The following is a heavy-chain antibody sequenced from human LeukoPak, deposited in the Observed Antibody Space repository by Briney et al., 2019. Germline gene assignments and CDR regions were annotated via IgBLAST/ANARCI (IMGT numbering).Heavy chain of an antibody. CDR2: ISYDGSDK. Sequence: PGGSLRLSCAASGFTFSSYGMHWVRQAPGKGPEWVAFISYDGSDKYYADSVKGRFTISRDNSRNTLYLQMSSVRAEDTAVYYRAKDRGLWFGELYRHPDYWGQGTLVTVSS. V-gene: IGHV3-30*18. CDR1: GFTFSSYG. CDR3: AKDRGLWFGELYRHPDY. J-gene: IGHJ4*02. D-gene: IGHD3-10*01.